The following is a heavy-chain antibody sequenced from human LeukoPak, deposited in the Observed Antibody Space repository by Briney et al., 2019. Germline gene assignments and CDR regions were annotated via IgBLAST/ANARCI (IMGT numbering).Heavy chain of an antibody. J-gene: IGHJ1*01. V-gene: IGHV3-48*01. Sequence: PGGSLRLSCEASGFTFSDYSMNWVRQAPGEGLEWLSYITSTSDTIYYTDSVKGRFTSSRDNAKNSVYLQMNSLRAEDTAVYYCAKTHSSGEYFQHWGQGTLVTVSS. CDR3: AKTHSSGEYFQH. CDR2: ITSTSDTI. D-gene: IGHD3-22*01. CDR1: GFTFSDYS.